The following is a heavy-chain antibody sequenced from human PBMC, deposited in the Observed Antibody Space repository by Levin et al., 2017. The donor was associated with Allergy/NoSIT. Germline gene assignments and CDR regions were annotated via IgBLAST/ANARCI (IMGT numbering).Heavy chain of an antibody. CDR1: GFTFSNYW. CDR2: IKPDGSGK. V-gene: IGHV3-7*01. D-gene: IGHD6-13*01. Sequence: PSETLSLTCAASGFTFSNYWMNWVRQAPGKGLEWVAYIKPDGSGKYYVDSVKGRFTISRDNAKNSLYLQMNSLRVEDSAVYYCSRDWGGIPAAGDYWGQGTLVTVSS. CDR3: SRDWGGIPAAGDY. J-gene: IGHJ4*02.